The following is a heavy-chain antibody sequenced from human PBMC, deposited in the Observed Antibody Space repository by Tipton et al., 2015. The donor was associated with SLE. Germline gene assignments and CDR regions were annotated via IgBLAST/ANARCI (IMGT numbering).Heavy chain of an antibody. D-gene: IGHD1-1*01. V-gene: IGHV3-23*01. CDR3: VKQIFSHSWYTEVGDYFDD. CDR1: GFTFSRHW. J-gene: IGHJ4*02. CDR2: LSGSGARA. Sequence: GSLRLSCAASGFTFSRHWMTWVRQAPGKGLEWVSLLSGSGARADYTDSVKGRFTISRGNSENTLILQMNSLRAEDTAVYYCVKQIFSHSWYTEVGDYFDDWGQGTLVTVSS.